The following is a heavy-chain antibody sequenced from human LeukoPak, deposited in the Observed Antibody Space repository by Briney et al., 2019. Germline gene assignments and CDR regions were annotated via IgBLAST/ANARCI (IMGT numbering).Heavy chain of an antibody. V-gene: IGHV5-51*01. D-gene: IGHD3-22*01. CDR2: IYPGDSDT. CDR1: GYSFTSYW. CDR3: ARLGVDYYDSTNYFQH. Sequence: GVSLKISCKGSGYSFTSYWIGWVRQMPGKGLEWMGIIYPGDSDTRYSPSFQGQVTISADKSISTAYLQWSSLKASDTAMYYCARLGVDYYDSTNYFQHWGQGTLVTVSS. J-gene: IGHJ1*01.